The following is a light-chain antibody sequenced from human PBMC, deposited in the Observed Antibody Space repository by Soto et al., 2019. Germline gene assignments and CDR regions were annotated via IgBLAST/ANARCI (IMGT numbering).Light chain of an antibody. CDR2: LAS. J-gene: IGKJ1*01. CDR1: QNLLYSSNNKNY. V-gene: IGKV4-1*01. CDR3: QQYYSTPRT. Sequence: DIVMTQSPDSLAVSLGERATFNCKSSQNLLYSSNNKNYLAWYQQKPGQPPKLLIYLASTRESGVPDRFSGSGSGTDFTLTISSLQAEDVAVYYCQQYYSTPRTFGQGTKVDIK.